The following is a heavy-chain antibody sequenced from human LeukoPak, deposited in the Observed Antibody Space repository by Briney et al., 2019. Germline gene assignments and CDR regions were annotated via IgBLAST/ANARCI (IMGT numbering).Heavy chain of an antibody. D-gene: IGHD3-16*02. CDR3: ARRDDYVWGSYPNYFDY. J-gene: IGHJ4*02. CDR2: ISSSSSTI. Sequence: GGSLRLSCAASGFTFSSYSMNWVRQAPGKGLEWVSYISSSSSTIYYADSVKGRFTISRDNAKNSLYLQMNSLRAEDTAVYYCARRDDYVWGSYPNYFDYWGRGTLVTVSS. V-gene: IGHV3-48*01. CDR1: GFTFSSYS.